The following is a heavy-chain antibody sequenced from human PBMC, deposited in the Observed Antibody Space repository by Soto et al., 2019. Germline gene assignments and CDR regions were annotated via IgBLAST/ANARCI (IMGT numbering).Heavy chain of an antibody. Sequence: QVQLVESGGGVVQPGRSLRLSCAASGFTFSSYGMHWVRQAPGKGLEWVAVISYDGSNKYYADSVKGRFTISRDNSKNTLYLQMNSLRAEDTSVYYCATKIIAAAGTNFDYCGQGTLVTVSA. V-gene: IGHV3-30*03. D-gene: IGHD6-13*01. J-gene: IGHJ4*02. CDR2: ISYDGSNK. CDR3: ATKIIAAAGTNFDY. CDR1: GFTFSSYG.